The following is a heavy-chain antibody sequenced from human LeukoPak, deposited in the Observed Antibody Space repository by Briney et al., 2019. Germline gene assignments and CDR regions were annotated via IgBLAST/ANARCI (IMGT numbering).Heavy chain of an antibody. Sequence: ASVNVSCKASGYTFTSYAMHWVRQAPGQRLEWMGWINAGNGNTKYSQKFQGRVTITRDTSASTAYMELSSLRSEDTAVYYCARGSNYYDSSGLDYWGQGTLVTVSS. CDR2: INAGNGNT. D-gene: IGHD3-22*01. J-gene: IGHJ4*02. CDR3: ARGSNYYDSSGLDY. CDR1: GYTFTSYA. V-gene: IGHV1-3*01.